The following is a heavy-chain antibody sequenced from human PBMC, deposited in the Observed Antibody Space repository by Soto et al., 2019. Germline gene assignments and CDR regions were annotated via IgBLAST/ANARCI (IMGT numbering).Heavy chain of an antibody. V-gene: IGHV3-48*02. Sequence: GGSLRLSCAASGFTFSSYSMNWVRQAPGKGLEWVSYISSSSTIYYADSVKGRFTISRDNAKNSLYLQMNSLRDEDTAVYYCAGDSSSWYDAFDIWGQGTMVTVSS. J-gene: IGHJ3*02. CDR2: ISSSSTI. D-gene: IGHD6-13*01. CDR1: GFTFSSYS. CDR3: AGDSSSWYDAFDI.